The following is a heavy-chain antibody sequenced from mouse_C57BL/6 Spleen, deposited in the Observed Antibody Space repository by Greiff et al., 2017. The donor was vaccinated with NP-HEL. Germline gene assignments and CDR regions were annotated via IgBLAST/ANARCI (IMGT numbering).Heavy chain of an antibody. V-gene: IGHV1-80*01. CDR2: IYPGDGDT. D-gene: IGHD4-1*01. CDR1: GYAFSSYW. Sequence: VQLQQSGAELVKPGASVKISCKASGYAFSSYWMNWVKQRPGKGLEWIGQIYPGDGDTNYNGKFKGKATLTADKSSSTAYMQLSSLTSEDSAVYFCARSGSLTGSYYFDYWGQGTTLTVSS. CDR3: ARSGSLTGSYYFDY. J-gene: IGHJ2*01.